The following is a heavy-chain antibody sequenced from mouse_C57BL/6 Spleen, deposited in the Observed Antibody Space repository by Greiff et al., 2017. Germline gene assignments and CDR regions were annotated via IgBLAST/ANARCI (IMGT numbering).Heavy chain of an antibody. D-gene: IGHD1-1*01. J-gene: IGHJ2*01. CDR3: ARSEITTVAAFDY. CDR2: IDPKSSGT. Sequence: QVQLQQPGAELVKPGASVRLSCKASGYTFTSYWMHWVKQRPGRGLEWIGSIDPKSSGTTYNEKFKSKATLTVDKPSSPAYMQLSSLTSEDYAVYYCARSEITTVAAFDYWGQGTTLTVSS. CDR1: GYTFTSYW. V-gene: IGHV1-72*01.